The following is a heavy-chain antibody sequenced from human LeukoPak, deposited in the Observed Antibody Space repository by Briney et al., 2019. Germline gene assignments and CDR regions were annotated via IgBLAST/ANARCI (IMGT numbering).Heavy chain of an antibody. CDR2: IYYSGST. CDR3: AREQSQNYDFWSGYSGHWYFDL. CDR1: GGSISSGGYY. D-gene: IGHD3-3*01. J-gene: IGHJ2*01. V-gene: IGHV4-30-4*01. Sequence: PSETLSLTCTVSGGSISSGGYYWSWIRQPPGKGLEWIGYIYYSGSTYYNPSLKSRVTISVDTSKNQFPLKLSSVTAADTAVYYCAREQSQNYDFWSGYSGHWYFDLWGRGTLVTVSS.